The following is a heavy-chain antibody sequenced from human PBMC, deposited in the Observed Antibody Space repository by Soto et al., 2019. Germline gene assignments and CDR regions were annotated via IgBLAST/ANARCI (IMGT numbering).Heavy chain of an antibody. Sequence: GSLRLSCAASGFTFNNYAMGWVRQAPGKGLEWVSAIGGGGGSTYYADSVNGRFTISRDNSRNTLYLQMNSLRAEDTAVYFCAKTAEAVAGTVYGYWGQGNLVTVSS. CDR3: AKTAEAVAGTVYGY. CDR2: IGGGGGST. J-gene: IGHJ4*02. D-gene: IGHD6-19*01. CDR1: GFTFNNYA. V-gene: IGHV3-23*01.